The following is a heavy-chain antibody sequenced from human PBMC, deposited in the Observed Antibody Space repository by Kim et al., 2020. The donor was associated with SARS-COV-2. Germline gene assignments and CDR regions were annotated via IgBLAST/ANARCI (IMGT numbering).Heavy chain of an antibody. CDR3: AKGPNEPRGVPDY. J-gene: IGHJ4*02. CDR2: ISYDGSNK. Sequence: GGSLRLSCAASGFTFSSYGMHWVRQAPGKGLEWVAVISYDGSNKYYADSVKGRFTISRDNSKNTLYLQMNSLRAEDTAVYYCAKGPNEPRGVPDYWGQGTLVTVSS. V-gene: IGHV3-30*18. CDR1: GFTFSSYG. D-gene: IGHD3-10*01.